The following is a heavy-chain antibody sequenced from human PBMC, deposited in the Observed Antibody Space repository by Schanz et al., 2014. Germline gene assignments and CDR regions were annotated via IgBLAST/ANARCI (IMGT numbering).Heavy chain of an antibody. J-gene: IGHJ3*02. CDR2: IIPIHGIV. Sequence: QVQLVQSGAEVKKPGPSVKVSCTASGGTFSTYPINWLRQAPGQGLEWMGRIIPIHGIVDYAQKFEDRVSITADKSTSTADMQLSSLRTDDTAVDYCARGGSPEEVVDNWGQGTILTVSS. V-gene: IGHV1-69*02. CDR3: ARGGSPEEVVDN. CDR1: GGTFSTYP. D-gene: IGHD2-15*01.